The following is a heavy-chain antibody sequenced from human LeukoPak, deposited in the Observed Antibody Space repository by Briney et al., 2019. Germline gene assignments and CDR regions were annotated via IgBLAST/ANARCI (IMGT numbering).Heavy chain of an antibody. CDR1: GGPVTEYY. V-gene: IGHV4-59*02. CDR2: TYHTGST. J-gene: IGHJ4*02. Sequence: SETLSLTCSVSGGPVTEYYWSWIRQPPGKGLEWIGYTYHTGSTNYSPSLKSRVIMSVDACRNQFSLKLVSVTAADTAVYYCARDRGSTGYYCLDSWGQGILVTVSS. D-gene: IGHD5-12*01. CDR3: ARDRGSTGYYCLDS.